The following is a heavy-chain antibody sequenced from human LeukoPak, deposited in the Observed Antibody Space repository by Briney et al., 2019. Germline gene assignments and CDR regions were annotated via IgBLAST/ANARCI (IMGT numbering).Heavy chain of an antibody. D-gene: IGHD2-21*02. CDR1: GFTFNTYS. Sequence: GGSLRLSCAASGFTFNTYSMNWVRQAPGKGLEWVSSITSSSNYMYYADSVRGRFTISRDNAKNSLYLQMTSLTAEDTAVYYCARDRGAYCGGDCYLGFDYWGRGTLVTVSS. J-gene: IGHJ4*01. CDR2: ITSSSNYM. V-gene: IGHV3-21*01. CDR3: ARDRGAYCGGDCYLGFDY.